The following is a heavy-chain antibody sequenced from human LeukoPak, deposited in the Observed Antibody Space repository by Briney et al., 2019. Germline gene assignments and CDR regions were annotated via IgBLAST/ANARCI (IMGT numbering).Heavy chain of an antibody. CDR3: ARGAYYDYVWGSYRPEGFDY. D-gene: IGHD3-16*02. CDR2: INPNSGGT. CDR1: GYTFTGYY. J-gene: IGHJ4*02. V-gene: IGHV1-2*02. Sequence: ASVKVSCKASGYTFTGYYMHWVRQAPGQGLEWMGWINPNSGGTNYAQKFQGRVTMTRDTSISTAYMELSRLRSDDTAVYYCARGAYYDYVWGSYRPEGFDYWGQGTLATVSS.